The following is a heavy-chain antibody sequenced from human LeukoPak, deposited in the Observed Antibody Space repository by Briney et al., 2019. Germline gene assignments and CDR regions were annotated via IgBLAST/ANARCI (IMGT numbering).Heavy chain of an antibody. CDR1: GGSISTYN. J-gene: IGHJ4*02. V-gene: IGHV4-59*01. D-gene: IGHD3-10*01. Sequence: SETLSLTCTVSGGSISTYNWIWIRQPPGKGLEWIGYIYYSGSTDYNPSLKSRVTISIDTSKKQFSLKLSSVAASDTAVYYCPRSALDTSGTYYNPQPFVNSGQGTLVTVSS. CDR2: IYYSGST. CDR3: PRSALDTSGTYYNPQPFVN.